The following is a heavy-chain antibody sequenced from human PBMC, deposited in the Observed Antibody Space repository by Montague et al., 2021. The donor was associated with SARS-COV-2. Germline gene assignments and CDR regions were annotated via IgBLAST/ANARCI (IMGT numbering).Heavy chain of an antibody. D-gene: IGHD1-14*01. J-gene: IGHJ6*02. Sequence: TLFLTCTVSGDSISSGDYHWSWVRQPAGKGLEWIGYIYTLGSTSYNPSLKSRVTISMDTSKNQLSLKLSSVTAADTAVYFCARSPYRTTYLNGMDVWGQGTTVTVSS. V-gene: IGHV4-61*09. CDR3: ARSPYRTTYLNGMDV. CDR1: GDSISSGDYH. CDR2: IYTLGST.